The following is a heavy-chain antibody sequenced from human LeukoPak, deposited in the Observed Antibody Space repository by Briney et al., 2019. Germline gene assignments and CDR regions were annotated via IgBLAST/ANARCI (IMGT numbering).Heavy chain of an antibody. CDR3: AREKAGVILDAFDI. V-gene: IGHV4-59*01. Sequence: SETLSLTCTVSGGSISSYYWNWIRQPPGKGLEWIGYIYYTGSTNYNPSLKSRVTISVDTSKNQFSLKLSSVTAADTAVYYCAREKAGVILDAFDIWGQGTKVTVSS. J-gene: IGHJ3*02. CDR2: IYYTGST. D-gene: IGHD3-16*02. CDR1: GGSISSYY.